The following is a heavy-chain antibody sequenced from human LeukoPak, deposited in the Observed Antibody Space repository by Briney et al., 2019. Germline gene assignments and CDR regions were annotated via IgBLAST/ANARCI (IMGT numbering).Heavy chain of an antibody. V-gene: IGHV3-23*01. CDR3: AKTTVGYSSGRFPGWPADY. CDR2: IFGSGGSA. J-gene: IGHJ4*02. D-gene: IGHD6-19*01. CDR1: GFALGSYA. Sequence: GGSARLSCAASGFALGSYAMYWVRQAPGRGLEWVSGIFGSGGSAHYADSVKGRFTISRDNSNNTVYLEMNSLRAEDTAVYYCAKTTVGYSSGRFPGWPADYWGQGTLVTVSS.